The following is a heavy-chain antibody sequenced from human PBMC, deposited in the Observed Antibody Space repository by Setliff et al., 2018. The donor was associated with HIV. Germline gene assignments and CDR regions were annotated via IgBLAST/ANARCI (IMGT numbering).Heavy chain of an antibody. CDR3: ATVRRYYYDSSGQEYFQH. J-gene: IGHJ1*01. D-gene: IGHD3-22*01. V-gene: IGHV1-2*06. Sequence: ASVKVSCKASGYTFTDFYIHWVRQAPGQGLEWIGRINPKSGVADYLKKFQGRVTMTADTLSNTAHMELIRPRFDDTAVYYCATVRRYYYDSSGQEYFQHWGQGTLGTVS. CDR2: INPKSGVA. CDR1: GYTFTDFY.